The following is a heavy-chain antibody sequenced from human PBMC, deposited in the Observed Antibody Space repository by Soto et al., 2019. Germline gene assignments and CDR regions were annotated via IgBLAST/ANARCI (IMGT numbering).Heavy chain of an antibody. D-gene: IGHD2-2*01. J-gene: IGHJ6*02. CDR1: GFTFSSYS. Sequence: EVQLVESGGGLVKPGGSLRLSCAASGFTFSSYSMNWVRQAPGKGLEWVSSISSSSSYIYYADSVKGRFTISRDNAKNSLYLQMNSLRAEDTAVYYCARDKGVVVPAAGPSDYYYGMDVWGQGTTVTVSS. CDR2: ISSSSSYI. V-gene: IGHV3-21*01. CDR3: ARDKGVVVPAAGPSDYYYGMDV.